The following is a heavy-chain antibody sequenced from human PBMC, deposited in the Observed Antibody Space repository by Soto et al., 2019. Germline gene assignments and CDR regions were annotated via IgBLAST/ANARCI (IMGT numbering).Heavy chain of an antibody. J-gene: IGHJ4*02. CDR3: ARDRVVVAATSDYFDY. Sequence: QVQLVQSGAEVKKPGASVKVSCNASGYTFTSYAMHWVRQAPGQRLEWMGWINAGNGNTKYSQKFQGRVTITRDTSASTAYMELSSLRSEDTAVYYCARDRVVVAATSDYFDYWGQGTLVTVSS. CDR1: GYTFTSYA. CDR2: INAGNGNT. V-gene: IGHV1-3*01. D-gene: IGHD2-15*01.